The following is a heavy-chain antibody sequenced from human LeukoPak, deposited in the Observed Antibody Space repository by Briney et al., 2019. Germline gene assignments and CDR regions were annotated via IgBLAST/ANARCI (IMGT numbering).Heavy chain of an antibody. J-gene: IGHJ4*02. V-gene: IGHV3-23*01. CDR1: GFPFSSYA. CDR2: IAGSDGFT. CDR3: VRSLDY. Sequence: GSLRLSCAASGFPFSSYAMSWVRQAPGKGLEWVSVIAGSDGFTQYADSVKGRFTISRDNSKNTVYLQMNRLRVEDTALYYCVRSLDYWGQGTLVTVSS.